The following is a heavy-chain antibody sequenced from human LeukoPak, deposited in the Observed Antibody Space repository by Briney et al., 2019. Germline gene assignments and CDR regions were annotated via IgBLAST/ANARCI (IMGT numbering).Heavy chain of an antibody. D-gene: IGHD1-20*01. V-gene: IGHV3-48*01. CDR3: ARDTKTNNWNDGAINYYYYMDV. CDR2: ISSSSSTI. J-gene: IGHJ6*03. CDR1: GFTFSSYS. Sequence: GGSLRLSCAASGFTFSSYSMNWVRQAPGKGLEWVSYISSSSSTIYYADSVKGRFAISRDNAKNSLYLQMNSLRAEDTAVYYCARDTKTNNWNDGAINYYYYMDVWGKGTTVTVSS.